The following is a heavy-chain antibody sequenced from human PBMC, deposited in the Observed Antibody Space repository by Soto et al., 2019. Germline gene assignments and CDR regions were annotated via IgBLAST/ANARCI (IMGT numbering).Heavy chain of an antibody. CDR2: ISSSGSTI. Sequence: EVQLVESGGGLVQPGGSLRLSCAASGFTFSSYEMNWVRQAPGKGLEWVSYISSSGSTIYYADSVKGRFTISRDNAKNALYLHMNCRRAEDTAVYYCARGAAAAGNFDYWGQGTLVTVSS. J-gene: IGHJ4*02. CDR3: ARGAAAAGNFDY. D-gene: IGHD6-13*01. V-gene: IGHV3-48*03. CDR1: GFTFSSYE.